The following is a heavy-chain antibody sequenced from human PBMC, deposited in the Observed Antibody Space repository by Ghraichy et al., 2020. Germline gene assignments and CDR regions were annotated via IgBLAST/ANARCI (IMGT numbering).Heavy chain of an antibody. CDR3: ARVHGDYVGGYFDY. D-gene: IGHD4-17*01. J-gene: IGHJ4*02. V-gene: IGHV3-48*03. CDR2: ISSSGSTI. Sequence: GESLNISCAASGFTFSSYEMNWVRQAPGKGLEWVSYISSSGSTIYYADSVKGRFTISRDNAKNSLYLQMSSLRAEDTAVYYCARVHGDYVGGYFDYWGQGTLVTVSS. CDR1: GFTFSSYE.